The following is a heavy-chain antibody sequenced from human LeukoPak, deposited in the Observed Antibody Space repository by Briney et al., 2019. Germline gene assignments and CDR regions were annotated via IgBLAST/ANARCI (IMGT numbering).Heavy chain of an antibody. Sequence: WMGWISAYNGNTNYAQKLQGRVTMTTDTSTSTAYMELRSLRSDDTAVYYCARAEDTAMVTWGQGTLVTVSS. J-gene: IGHJ4*02. V-gene: IGHV1-18*01. CDR3: ARAEDTAMVT. D-gene: IGHD5-18*01. CDR2: ISAYNGNT.